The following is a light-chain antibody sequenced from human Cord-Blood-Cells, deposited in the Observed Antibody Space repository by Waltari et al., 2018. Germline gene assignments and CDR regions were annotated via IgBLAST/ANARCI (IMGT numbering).Light chain of an antibody. Sequence: QSVLTQPPSASGTPGQRVTISCSGSRSNIGSNTVNWYQQLPGTAPKLLNYSNNRRPSGVPDRFSGSKSGTSASLAISGLQSEDEADYYCAAWDDSLNGWVFGGGTKLTVL. V-gene: IGLV1-44*01. CDR2: SNN. CDR1: RSNIGSNT. CDR3: AAWDDSLNGWV. J-gene: IGLJ3*02.